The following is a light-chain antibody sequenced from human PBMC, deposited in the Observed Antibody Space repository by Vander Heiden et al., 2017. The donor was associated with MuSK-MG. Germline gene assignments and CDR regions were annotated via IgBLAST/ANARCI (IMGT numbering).Light chain of an antibody. CDR1: QSILYSSNNKNY. J-gene: IGKJ2*01. V-gene: IGKV4-1*01. CDR3: QQDDSIPYT. Sequence: DIVMTQSPDSLAVSLGERATIHCKSSQSILYSSNNKNYLAWYRQKPGQPPKLLIYWASTRESGVPDRFSGSGSGTDFTLTISSLQAEDVAVYDCQQDDSIPYTFGQGTKLEIK. CDR2: WAS.